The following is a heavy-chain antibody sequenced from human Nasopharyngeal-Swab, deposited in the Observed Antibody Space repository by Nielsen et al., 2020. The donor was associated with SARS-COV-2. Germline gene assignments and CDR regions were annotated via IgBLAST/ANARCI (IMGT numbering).Heavy chain of an antibody. CDR1: GGSFSGYY. CDR3: ARGRMWHWYFDL. J-gene: IGHJ2*01. Sequence: SETLSLTCAVYGGSFSGYYWSWIRQPPGKGLEWIGEINHSGSTNYNPSLKSRVTISVDTSKNQFSLKLSSVTAADTAVYYCARGRMWHWYFDLWGRGTLVTVSS. V-gene: IGHV4-34*01. D-gene: IGHD2-21*01. CDR2: INHSGST.